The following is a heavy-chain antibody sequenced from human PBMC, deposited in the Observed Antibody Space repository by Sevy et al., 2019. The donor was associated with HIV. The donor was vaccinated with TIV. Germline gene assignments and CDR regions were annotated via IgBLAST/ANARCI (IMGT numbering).Heavy chain of an antibody. J-gene: IGHJ4*02. CDR1: GFIFSGYW. CDR3: ARGRYCSGGGCYIDY. CDR2: IKFDGSEK. V-gene: IGHV3-7*01. Sequence: GGSLRLSCAAPGFIFSGYWMTWVRQAPGKGLEWVANIKFDGSEKYYVDSVKGRFTISRDNAKNSLFRQMNSLGAADTAVYYCARGRYCSGGGCYIDYWGQGTLVTVSS. D-gene: IGHD2-15*01.